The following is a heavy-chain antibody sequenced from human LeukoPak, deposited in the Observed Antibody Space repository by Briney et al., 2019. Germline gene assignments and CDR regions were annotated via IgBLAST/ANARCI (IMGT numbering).Heavy chain of an antibody. J-gene: IGHJ4*02. V-gene: IGHV4-34*01. CDR1: VGSFRGYY. CDR2: INHSVSA. CDR3: ARGQSPYPTPDPIQLWFYFDY. D-gene: IGHD5-18*01. Sequence: SETLSLTCAVYVGSFRGYYWSWIREPPGKGLEWSGEINHSVSANYNPSLKSRVTISVDTSKNQFSLKLSSVTAADTAVYYCARGQSPYPTPDPIQLWFYFDYWGQGTLVTVSS.